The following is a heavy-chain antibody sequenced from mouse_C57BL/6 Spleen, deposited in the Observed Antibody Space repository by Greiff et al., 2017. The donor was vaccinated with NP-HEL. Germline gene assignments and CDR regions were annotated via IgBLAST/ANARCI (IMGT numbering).Heavy chain of an antibody. CDR2: IYPSDSET. D-gene: IGHD2-2*01. CDR3: AREGNYGYDVYAMDY. J-gene: IGHJ4*01. Sequence: QVQLQQPGAELVRPGSSVKLSCKASGYTFTSYWMDWVKQRPGQGLEWIGNIYPSDSETHYNQKFKDKATLTVDKSSSTAYMQLSSLTSEDSAVYYCAREGNYGYDVYAMDYWGQGTSVTVSS. CDR1: GYTFTSYW. V-gene: IGHV1-61*01.